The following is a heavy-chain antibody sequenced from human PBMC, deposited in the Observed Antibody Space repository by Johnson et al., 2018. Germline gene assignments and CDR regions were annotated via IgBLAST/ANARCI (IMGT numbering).Heavy chain of an antibody. V-gene: IGHV1-69*12. D-gene: IGHD2-2*02. CDR2: IIPIFGTA. J-gene: IGHJ6*02. CDR1: GGTFSSYA. CDR3: ARDWNVVVPAAIFDYYYGMDV. Sequence: QVQLVQSGAEVKKPGSSVKVSCTASGGTFSSYAISWVRQAPGQGLEWMGGIIPIFGTANYAQKFQGRVTITADESTSTAYMELSSLRSEDTAVYYCARDWNVVVPAAIFDYYYGMDVWGQGTTVTVSS.